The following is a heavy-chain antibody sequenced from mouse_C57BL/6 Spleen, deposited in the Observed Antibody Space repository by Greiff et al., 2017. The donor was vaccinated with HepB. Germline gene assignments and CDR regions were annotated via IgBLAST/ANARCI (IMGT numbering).Heavy chain of an antibody. CDR2: IYPGDGDT. V-gene: IGHV1-82*01. D-gene: IGHD2-3*01. CDR1: GYAFSSSW. CDR3: ARKGLLRYFDV. J-gene: IGHJ1*03. Sequence: LVESGPELVKPGASVKISCKASGYAFSSSWMNWVKQRPGKGLEWIGRIYPGDGDTNYNGKFKGKATFTADTSSNTAYMQLSSLTTEDSAIYYCARKGLLRYFDVWGTGTTVTVSS.